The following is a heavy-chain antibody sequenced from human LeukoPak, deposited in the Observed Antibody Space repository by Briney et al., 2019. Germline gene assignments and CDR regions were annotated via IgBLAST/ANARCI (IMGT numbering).Heavy chain of an antibody. CDR2: IYYSGRA. CDR1: SDTIGGSSYY. D-gene: IGHD2-2*01. V-gene: IGHV4-39*01. J-gene: IGHJ5*02. Sequence: SETLSLTCNVSSDTIGGSSYYWGWIRQPPGKGLEFIVRIYYSGRAYYNPSLKSRVTISVDTSKNQFSLKLSSVTAADTAVYYCARHVLGVVVPAASWFDPWGQGTLVTVSS. CDR3: ARHVLGVVVPAASWFDP.